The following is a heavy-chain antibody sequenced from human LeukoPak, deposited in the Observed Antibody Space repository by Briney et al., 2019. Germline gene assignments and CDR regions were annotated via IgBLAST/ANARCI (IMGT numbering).Heavy chain of an antibody. Sequence: PGGSLRLSCAASGFTFGSYGMSWVRQAPGKRLEWVSFITPNADRTSYADSVEGRFTISRDNPRNTLYMQMNSLRDEDTAVYYCAIMHGYYDGSGYWVQWGQGTLVTVSS. V-gene: IGHV3-23*01. D-gene: IGHD3-22*01. CDR3: AIMHGYYDGSGYWVQ. J-gene: IGHJ1*01. CDR2: ITPNADRT. CDR1: GFTFGSYG.